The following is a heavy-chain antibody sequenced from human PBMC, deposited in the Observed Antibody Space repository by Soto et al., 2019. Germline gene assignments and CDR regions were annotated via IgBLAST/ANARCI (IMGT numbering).Heavy chain of an antibody. CDR1: GGFVSSGSYY. D-gene: IGHD2-21*02. CDR2: MSHSGGT. J-gene: IGHJ3*02. CDR3: ARVERGTAKTVVDAFDI. V-gene: IGHV4-61*01. Sequence: PSETLSLTCAVYGGFVSSGSYYWSWIRQPPGKGLEWIGEMSHSGGTHFNPSLKSRVTISVDTSKNQFSLKMSSVTAADTALYYCARVERGTAKTVVDAFDIWGPGTMGTVSS.